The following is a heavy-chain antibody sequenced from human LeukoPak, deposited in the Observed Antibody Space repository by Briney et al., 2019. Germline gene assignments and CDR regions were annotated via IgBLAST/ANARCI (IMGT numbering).Heavy chain of an antibody. J-gene: IGHJ4*02. D-gene: IGHD4-17*01. V-gene: IGHV3-23*01. CDR2: VSGTGGRT. Sequence: GGSLRLSCAASGFTFSTYAMSWVRQAPGKGLEWVSVVSGTGGRTYYADSVKGRFTISRDNAKNSLYLQMNSLRAEDTAVYYCAREGDDYEGDYWGQGTLVTVSS. CDR3: AREGDDYEGDY. CDR1: GFTFSTYA.